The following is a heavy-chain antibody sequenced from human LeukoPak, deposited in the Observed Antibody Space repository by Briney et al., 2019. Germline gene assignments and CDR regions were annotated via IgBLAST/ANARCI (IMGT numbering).Heavy chain of an antibody. CDR2: IYYSGST. CDR1: GGSISSGGYY. J-gene: IGHJ4*02. Sequence: SETLSLTCTVPGGSISSGGYYWSWIRQHPGKGLEWIGYIYYSGSTYYNPSLKSRVTISVDTSKNQFSLKLSSVTAADTAVYYCARVSQGSLDYWGQGTLVTVSS. CDR3: ARVSQGSLDY. V-gene: IGHV4-31*03.